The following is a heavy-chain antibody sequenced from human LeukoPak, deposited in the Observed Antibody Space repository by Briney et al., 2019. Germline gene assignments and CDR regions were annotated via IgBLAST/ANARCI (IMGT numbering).Heavy chain of an antibody. CDR3: TRNFDY. CDR2: IRSKANSYAT. J-gene: IGHJ4*02. V-gene: IGHV3-73*01. Sequence: GGSLRLSCAASGYTFSGSAMHWVRQASAKGLEWVGRIRSKANSYATAYAASVKGRFTISRDDSKNTAYLHMNSLKTEDTAVYYCTRNFDYWGQGTLVTVSS. CDR1: GYTFSGSA.